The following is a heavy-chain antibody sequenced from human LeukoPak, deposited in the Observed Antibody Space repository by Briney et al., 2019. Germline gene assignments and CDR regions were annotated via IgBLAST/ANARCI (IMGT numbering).Heavy chain of an antibody. D-gene: IGHD2-2*03. CDR2: ISGSGGST. J-gene: IGHJ4*02. CDR1: GFTFSSYA. CDR3: AKDGGGYCSSTSCPDYFDY. V-gene: IGHV3-23*01. Sequence: GGSLRLSCAASGFTFSSYAMSWVRQAPGRGLEWVSAISGSGGSTYYADSVKGRFTISRDNSKNTLYLQMNSLRAEDTAVYYCAKDGGGYCSSTSCPDYFDYWGQGTLVTVSS.